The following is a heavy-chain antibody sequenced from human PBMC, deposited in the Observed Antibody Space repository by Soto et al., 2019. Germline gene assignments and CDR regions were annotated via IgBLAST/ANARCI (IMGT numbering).Heavy chain of an antibody. CDR1: GFSLRTTGVG. CDR3: AHTWGLPFDY. D-gene: IGHD3-16*01. J-gene: IGHJ4*02. CDR2: IYWNDDK. Sequence: QITLKESGPTLVKPTQTLTLTCTYSGFSLRTTGVGVGWLRQPPGKALEWLGIIYWNDDKRYSPSLKSRFTLPSDISKSQVVVTMTNMDPVDTATYYCAHTWGLPFDYWGQGTLVSVSS. V-gene: IGHV2-5*01.